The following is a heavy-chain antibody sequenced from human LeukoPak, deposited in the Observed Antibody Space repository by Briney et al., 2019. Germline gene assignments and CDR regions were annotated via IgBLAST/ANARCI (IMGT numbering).Heavy chain of an antibody. CDR2: ISGSGDTT. J-gene: IGHJ4*02. Sequence: GGSLRLSCAASGFTFSSFAMNWVRQAPGKGLEWVSIISGSGDTTHYTDSVKGRFTVSRDNSKNTLYLQMNSLRAEDTAVYYCAKIPQVATVTMPYFDHRGQGTLVTVSS. CDR1: GFTFSSFA. CDR3: AKIPQVATVTMPYFDH. D-gene: IGHD3-10*01. V-gene: IGHV3-23*01.